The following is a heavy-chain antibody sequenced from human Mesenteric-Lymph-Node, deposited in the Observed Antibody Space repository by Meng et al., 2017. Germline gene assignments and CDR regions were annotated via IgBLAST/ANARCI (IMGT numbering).Heavy chain of an antibody. D-gene: IGHD5-18*01. CDR3: ARVNTAMSYYYYYGMDV. J-gene: IGHJ6*02. CDR2: INPNSGGT. V-gene: IGHV1-2*02. Sequence: ASVKVSCKASGYTFTGYYMHWVRQAPGQGLEWMGWINPNSGGTNYAQKFQGRVTMTRDTSISTAYMELSRLRSDDTAVYYCARVNTAMSYYYYYGMDVWGQGTTVTVSS. CDR1: GYTFTGYY.